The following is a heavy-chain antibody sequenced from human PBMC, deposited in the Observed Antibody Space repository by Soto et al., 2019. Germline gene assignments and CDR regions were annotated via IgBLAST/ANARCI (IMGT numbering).Heavy chain of an antibody. Sequence: PGGSLRLSCAVAGFTFTTYTMNWVRQAQGTGLEWVSSISSTSSYIYYADSLKGRFTISRDNAKNSLYLQMTNLRAEDTAMYYRARGAGAAAASALHSWDNGTRVSFAS. J-gene: IGHJ3*02. V-gene: IGHV3-21*01. CDR3: ARGAGAAAASALHS. D-gene: IGHD6-25*01. CDR1: GFTFTTYT. CDR2: ISSTSSYI.